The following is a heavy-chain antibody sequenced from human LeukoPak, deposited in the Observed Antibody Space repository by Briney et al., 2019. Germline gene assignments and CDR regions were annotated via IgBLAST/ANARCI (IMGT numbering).Heavy chain of an antibody. CDR2: IYYSGST. V-gene: IGHV4-39*07. Sequence: SETPSLTCTVSGGSISSSSYYWGWIRQPPGKGLEWIGSIYYSGSTYYNPSLKSRVTISVDTSKNQFSLKLSSVTAADTAVYYCARDGQLNYDSSGGGYWGQGTLVTVSS. D-gene: IGHD3-22*01. CDR1: GGSISSSSYY. J-gene: IGHJ4*02. CDR3: ARDGQLNYDSSGGGY.